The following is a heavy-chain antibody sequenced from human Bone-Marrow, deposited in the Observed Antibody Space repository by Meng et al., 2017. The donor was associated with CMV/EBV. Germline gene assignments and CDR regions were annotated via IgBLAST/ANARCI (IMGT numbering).Heavy chain of an antibody. V-gene: IGHV1-69*05. CDR3: ARRLGDRENYYYGMDV. CDR2: IIPIFGTA. Sequence: SVKVSCKASGGTFSSYTINWVRQAPGQGLEWMGGIIPIFGTANNAQKFQGRVTITTDESTNTAYMELSSLRSEDTAVYYCARRLGDRENYYYGMDVWGQGTTVTVSS. D-gene: IGHD3-16*01. CDR1: GGTFSSYT. J-gene: IGHJ6*02.